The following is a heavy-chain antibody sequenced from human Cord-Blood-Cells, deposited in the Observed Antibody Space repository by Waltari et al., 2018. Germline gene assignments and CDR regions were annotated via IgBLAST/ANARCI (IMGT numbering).Heavy chain of an antibody. Sequence: QVQLQESGPGLVKPSQTLSLTCTVSGGSISSGSYYWSWIRQPAGKGLEWIGYIYTSGSTNYNPSLKSRVTISVDPSKHQFSLKLSSVTAADTAVYYCARGSIVVVPAAHFDPWGQGTLVTVSS. CDR3: ARGSIVVVPAAHFDP. CDR1: GGSISSGSYY. D-gene: IGHD2-2*01. J-gene: IGHJ5*02. V-gene: IGHV4-61*09. CDR2: IYTSGST.